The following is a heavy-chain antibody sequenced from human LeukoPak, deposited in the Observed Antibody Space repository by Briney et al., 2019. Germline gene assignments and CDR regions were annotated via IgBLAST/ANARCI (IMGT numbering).Heavy chain of an antibody. CDR3: AVAAAGFDI. J-gene: IGHJ3*02. CDR2: IIPIFGTA. D-gene: IGHD6-13*01. V-gene: IGHV1-69*05. Sequence: PGGSLRLSCAASGFTFSSYAISWVRQAPGQGLEWMGGIIPIFGTANYAQKFQGRVTITTDESTSTAYMELSSLRSEDTAVYYCAVAAAGFDIWGQGTMVTVSS. CDR1: GFTFSSYA.